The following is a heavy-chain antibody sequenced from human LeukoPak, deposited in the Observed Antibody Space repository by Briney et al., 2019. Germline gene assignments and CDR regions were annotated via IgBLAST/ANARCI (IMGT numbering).Heavy chain of an antibody. Sequence: SETLSLTCTVSGDSMHSYYWSWIRQSPEKGLEWIGRAYSGVNAYYNPSLQSRVTISVDKSDNQFSLDLASVTAADTALYYCAREKSGTLTRAYYYIDVWGKGITVTVSS. J-gene: IGHJ6*03. V-gene: IGHV4-4*07. CDR1: GDSMHSYY. CDR2: AYSGVNA. D-gene: IGHD1-26*01. CDR3: AREKSGTLTRAYYYIDV.